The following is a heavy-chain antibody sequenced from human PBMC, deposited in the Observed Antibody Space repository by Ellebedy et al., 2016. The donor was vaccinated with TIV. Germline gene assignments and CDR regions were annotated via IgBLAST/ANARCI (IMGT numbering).Heavy chain of an antibody. J-gene: IGHJ3*02. V-gene: IGHV1-69*04. CDR3: ARDGMSTIDNAFDI. D-gene: IGHD5-24*01. CDR1: GGTFTSDI. CDR2: IIPILALP. Sequence: ASVKVSCKASGGTFTSDIINWVRQAPGQGLEWMGRIIPILALPNYAQKFQARVTITADKSTTTAYMELNRLRSDDTAVYYCARDGMSTIDNAFDIWGQGAMVTVSS.